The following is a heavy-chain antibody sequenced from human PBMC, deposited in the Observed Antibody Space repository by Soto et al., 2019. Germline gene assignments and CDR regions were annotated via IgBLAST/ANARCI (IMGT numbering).Heavy chain of an antibody. CDR3: ARLPGVRGVFDGFNV. J-gene: IGHJ3*01. Sequence: GESLKISCKGSGYSFAGYWIGWVRQMPGKGLDWMGVIYPGDSDTRYSPSLHGQVTISADKSISTAYLQWSSLKASDTAMYFCARLPGVRGVFDGFNVWGQGTMVTVS. D-gene: IGHD3-10*01. V-gene: IGHV5-51*01. CDR2: IYPGDSDT. CDR1: GYSFAGYW.